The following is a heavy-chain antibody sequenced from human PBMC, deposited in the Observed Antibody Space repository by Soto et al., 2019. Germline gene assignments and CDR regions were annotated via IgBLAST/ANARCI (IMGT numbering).Heavy chain of an antibody. CDR1: GFTFSSYS. D-gene: IGHD1-1*01. V-gene: IGHV3-21*01. Sequence: GGSLRLSCAASGFTFSSYSMNWVRQAPGKGLEWVSSISSSSSYIYYADSVKGRFTISRDNAKNSLYLQMNSLRAEDTAVYYCARVGQLVRPIPYYYYMDVWGKGTTVTVSS. CDR3: ARVGQLVRPIPYYYYMDV. J-gene: IGHJ6*03. CDR2: ISSSSSYI.